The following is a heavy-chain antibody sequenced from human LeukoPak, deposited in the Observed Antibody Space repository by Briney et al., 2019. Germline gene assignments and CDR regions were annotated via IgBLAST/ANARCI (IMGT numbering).Heavy chain of an antibody. Sequence: GGSLRLSCAASGFTFSSYSMNWVRQAPGKGLEWVAFIRYDGSNKYYADSVKGRFTISRDNSKNTLYLQMNSLRAEDTAVYYCARETTVTYGEFDYWGQGTLVTVSS. V-gene: IGHV3-30*02. J-gene: IGHJ4*02. CDR1: GFTFSSYS. CDR3: ARETTVTYGEFDY. CDR2: IRYDGSNK. D-gene: IGHD4-17*01.